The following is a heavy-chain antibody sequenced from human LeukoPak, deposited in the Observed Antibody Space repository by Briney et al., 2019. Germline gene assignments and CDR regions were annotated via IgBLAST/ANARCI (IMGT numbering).Heavy chain of an antibody. CDR2: IWYDGGNK. Sequence: GGSLRLSCAASGFTFSSYGMHWVRQAPGKGLEWVAVIWYDGGNKYYADSVKGRFTIFRDNSKNTLYLQMNSLRAEDTAVYYCARDSYGMDVWGQGTTVTVSS. CDR3: ARDSYGMDV. J-gene: IGHJ6*02. V-gene: IGHV3-33*01. CDR1: GFTFSSYG.